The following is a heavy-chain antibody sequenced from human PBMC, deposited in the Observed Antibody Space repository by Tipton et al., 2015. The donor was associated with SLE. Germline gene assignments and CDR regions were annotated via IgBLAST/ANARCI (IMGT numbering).Heavy chain of an antibody. J-gene: IGHJ3*01. V-gene: IGHV4-59*11. CDR3: ARMGLCTTTTCNAGAFDV. Sequence: TLSLTCSVSGGSMSYHYWSWIRQPPGKGLEWIGYIYYTGNTNYNPSLKSRVTMSVDTSKSQFSLKLTFVSAADTAIYYCARMGLCTTTTCNAGAFDVWGQGSMVTVSS. CDR2: IYYTGNT. CDR1: GGSMSYHY. D-gene: IGHD2-2*01.